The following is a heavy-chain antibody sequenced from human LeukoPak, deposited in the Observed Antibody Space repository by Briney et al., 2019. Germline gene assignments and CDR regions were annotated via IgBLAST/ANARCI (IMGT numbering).Heavy chain of an antibody. V-gene: IGHV1-2*02. CDR2: MNPNSGDT. D-gene: IGHD1-26*01. Sequence: ASVKVSCKASGYTFADYYIHWVRQAPGQGLEWVGWMNPNSGDTNYARSFQGRVTMTRDTSISTAYMELSSLRSEDTAVYYCARAYSGSYYRAAFDIWGQGTMVTVSS. J-gene: IGHJ3*02. CDR1: GYTFADYY. CDR3: ARAYSGSYYRAAFDI.